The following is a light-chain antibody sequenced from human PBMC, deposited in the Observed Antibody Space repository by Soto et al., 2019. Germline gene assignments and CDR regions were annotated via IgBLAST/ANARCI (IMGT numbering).Light chain of an antibody. CDR3: QQYYSSSFI. CDR2: GAS. CDR1: QSVAASY. Sequence: EIVLTQSPGTLSLSPGERATLSCRASQSVAASYMTWYQQKLGQAPRLLIYGASNRAAGVPDRFSGSGSGTDFNLTISGLEPEDFGVYYCQQYYSSSFIFGPGTKVDVK. J-gene: IGKJ3*01. V-gene: IGKV3-20*01.